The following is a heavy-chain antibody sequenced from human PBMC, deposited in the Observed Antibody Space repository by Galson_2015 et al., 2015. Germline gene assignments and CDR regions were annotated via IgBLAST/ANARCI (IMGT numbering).Heavy chain of an antibody. D-gene: IGHD5-12*01. CDR1: GFSLSTSGMR. J-gene: IGHJ4*02. CDR2: IAWADEK. V-gene: IGHV2-70*04. Sequence: PALVKPTQTLTLTCIFSGFSLSTSGMRVSWIRQSPGKALEWLARIAWADEKLYSTSLKTRLTISKDTSKNQVVLTMTNMDPVDTATYYCALRSGYSGYDRTDYWGQGTQVTVSS. CDR3: ALRSGYSGYDRTDY.